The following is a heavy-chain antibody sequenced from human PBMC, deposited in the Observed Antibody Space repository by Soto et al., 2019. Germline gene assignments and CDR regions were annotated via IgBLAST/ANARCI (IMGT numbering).Heavy chain of an antibody. CDR3: ARGYQTMLYRPGKFFDY. Sequence: PSETLSLTCAVYGGSFSGYYWSWIRQPPGKGLEWIGEINHSGSTNYNPSLKSRVTISVDTSKNQFSLKLSSVTAADTAVYYCARGYQTMLYRPGKFFDYWGQGTLVTVSS. V-gene: IGHV4-34*01. D-gene: IGHD2-8*01. J-gene: IGHJ4*02. CDR2: INHSGST. CDR1: GGSFSGYY.